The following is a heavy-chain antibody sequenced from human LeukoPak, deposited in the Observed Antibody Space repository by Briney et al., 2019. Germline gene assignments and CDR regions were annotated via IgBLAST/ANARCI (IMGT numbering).Heavy chain of an antibody. D-gene: IGHD2-2*01. Sequence: PSETLSLTCTVSGGSISSSSYYWGWIRQPPGKGLEWIGSIYYSGSTYYNPSLKSRVTISVDTSKNQFSLKLSSVTAADTAVYYCARASILLGYCSSTSCKKNWFDPWGQGTLVTVSS. CDR2: IYYSGST. V-gene: IGHV4-39*07. CDR1: GGSISSSSYY. J-gene: IGHJ5*02. CDR3: ARASILLGYCSSTSCKKNWFDP.